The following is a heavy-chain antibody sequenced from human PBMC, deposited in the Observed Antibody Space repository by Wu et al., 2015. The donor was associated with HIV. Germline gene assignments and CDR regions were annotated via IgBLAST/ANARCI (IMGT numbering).Heavy chain of an antibody. CDR3: ARNTDSVATSLYSLGV. V-gene: IGHV1-69*05. D-gene: IGHD5-12*01. Sequence: QAQLVQFGAEVKKPGSSVKVTCKASGDNFASYAISWVRQAPGQGLEWMGGINPLFGTTKNAQKFQGRVTMTTDESKSTVYMELDSLRSEDTAVYYCARNTDSVATSLYSLGVWGQGTTVIVSS. J-gene: IGHJ6*02. CDR2: INPLFGTT. CDR1: GDNFASYA.